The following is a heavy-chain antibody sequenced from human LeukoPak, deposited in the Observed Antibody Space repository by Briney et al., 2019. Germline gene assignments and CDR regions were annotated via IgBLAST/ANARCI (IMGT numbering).Heavy chain of an antibody. Sequence: GGSLRLSCAASGFTFSSYSMNWVRQAPGKGLEWVSSISSSSSYIYYADSVKGRFTISRDNAKNSLYLQMNSLRVEDTALYYCVRDSPGIVGATHFDYWGQGTLDTVSS. CDR2: ISSSSSYI. CDR3: VRDSPGIVGATHFDY. CDR1: GFTFSSYS. D-gene: IGHD1-26*01. J-gene: IGHJ4*02. V-gene: IGHV3-21*04.